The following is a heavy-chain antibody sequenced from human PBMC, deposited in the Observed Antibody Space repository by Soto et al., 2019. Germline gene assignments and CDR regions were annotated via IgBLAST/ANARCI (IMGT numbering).Heavy chain of an antibody. J-gene: IGHJ4*02. D-gene: IGHD3-22*01. Sequence: SETLSLTCAVYGGSFSGYCWSWIRQPPGKGLEWIGEINHSGSTNYNPSLKSRVTISVDTSKNQFSLKLSSVTAADTAVYYCARARQITYYYDSSGYYPYYFDYWGQVTLVPVSS. V-gene: IGHV4-34*01. CDR3: ARARQITYYYDSSGYYPYYFDY. CDR1: GGSFSGYC. CDR2: INHSGST.